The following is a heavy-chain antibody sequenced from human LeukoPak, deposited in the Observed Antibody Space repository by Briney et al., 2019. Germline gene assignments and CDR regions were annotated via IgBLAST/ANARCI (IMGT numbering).Heavy chain of an antibody. J-gene: IGHJ4*02. CDR2: IYYSGST. V-gene: IGHV4-39*01. CDR3: ARHFWSGYYIDY. D-gene: IGHD3-3*01. Sequence: SETLSLTCTVSGGSLSSSSYYWGWIRQPPGKGLEWIGSIYYSGSTYYNPSLKSRVTISVDTSKNQFSLKLSSVTAAYTAVYYCARHFWSGYYIDYWGQGTLVTVSS. CDR1: GGSLSSSSYY.